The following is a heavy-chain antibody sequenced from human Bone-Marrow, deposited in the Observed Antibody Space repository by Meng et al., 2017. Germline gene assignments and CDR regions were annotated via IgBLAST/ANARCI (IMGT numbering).Heavy chain of an antibody. CDR2: INHSGST. Sequence: GSLRLSCVVSGGSFSDYYWSWIRQPPGKGLEWIGEINHSGSTNYNPSLESRATILVDTSQNNLSLKLSSVTAADSAVYYCARGPTTMAHDFDYWGQGTLVTVSS. CDR1: GGSFSDYY. D-gene: IGHD4-11*01. J-gene: IGHJ4*02. V-gene: IGHV4-34*01. CDR3: ARGPTTMAHDFDY.